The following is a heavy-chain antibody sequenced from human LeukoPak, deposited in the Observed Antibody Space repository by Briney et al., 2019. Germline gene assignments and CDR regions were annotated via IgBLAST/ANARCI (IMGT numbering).Heavy chain of an antibody. Sequence: PGWPLRLSCPASGFTFSSYAMSWVRQAPGKGLKWVSAISGSGRSTYYADSVKGRFTIPRDNSKNTLYPQMNSLRAEDTAVYYCAKDPFPTVSKPLDYWGQGTLVTVSS. D-gene: IGHD1-14*01. CDR1: GFTFSSYA. J-gene: IGHJ4*02. CDR2: ISGSGRST. CDR3: AKDPFPTVSKPLDY. V-gene: IGHV3-23*01.